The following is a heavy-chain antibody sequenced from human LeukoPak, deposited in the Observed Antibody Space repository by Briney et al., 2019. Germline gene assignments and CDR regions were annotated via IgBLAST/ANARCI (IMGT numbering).Heavy chain of an antibody. CDR3: AKDLTAMVNQGFDY. CDR2: ISYDGSNK. CDR1: GFTFSSYG. Sequence: GGSLRLSCAASGFTFSSYGMHWVRQAPGKGLEWVAVISYDGSNKYYADSVKGRFTISRDDSKNTLYLQMNSLRAEDTAVYYCAKDLTAMVNQGFDYWGQGTLVTVSS. J-gene: IGHJ4*02. V-gene: IGHV3-30*18. D-gene: IGHD5-18*01.